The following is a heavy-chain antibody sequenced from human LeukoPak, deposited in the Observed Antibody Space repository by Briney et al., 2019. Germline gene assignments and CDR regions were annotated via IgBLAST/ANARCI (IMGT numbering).Heavy chain of an antibody. Sequence: SVKVSCKASGGTFSSYAISWVRQAPGQGLEWMGGIIPIFGTANYAQKFQGRVTMTRNTSISTAYMELSSLRSEDTAVYYCARRNRRMVRGVITNWFDPWGQGTLVTVSS. CDR3: ARRNRRMVRGVITNWFDP. CDR2: IIPIFGTA. J-gene: IGHJ5*02. CDR1: GGTFSSYA. V-gene: IGHV1-69*05. D-gene: IGHD3-10*01.